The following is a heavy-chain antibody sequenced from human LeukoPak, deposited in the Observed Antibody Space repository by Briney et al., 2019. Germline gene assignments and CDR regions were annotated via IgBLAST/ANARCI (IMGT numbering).Heavy chain of an antibody. J-gene: IGHJ6*04. V-gene: IGHV3-7*03. D-gene: IGHD3-9*01. CDR2: IKQDGSEK. CDR3: ARDRGDILTGYPYYYYGMDV. Sequence: GGSLRLSCAASGFTFSSYWMSWVRQAPGKGLEWVANIKQDGSEKYYVDSVKGRLTISRDNAKNSLYLQMNSLRAEDTAVYYCARDRGDILTGYPYYYYGMDVWGKGTTVTVSS. CDR1: GFTFSSYW.